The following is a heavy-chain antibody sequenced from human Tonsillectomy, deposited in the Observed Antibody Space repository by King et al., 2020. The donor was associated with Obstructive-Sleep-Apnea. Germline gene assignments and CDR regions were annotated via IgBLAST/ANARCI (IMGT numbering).Heavy chain of an antibody. CDR2: IYYIGST. D-gene: IGHD3-10*01. Sequence: QLQESGPGLVKPSETLSLTCTVSVCSISSSSYYWGWIRQPPGKGLEWIGGIYYIGSTYYNPSLQSRVSISVDTSKNQFSLKLSSVTAADTAVYYCARGKYMVRGPGNWFDPWGQGTLVTVSS. CDR1: VCSISSSSYY. J-gene: IGHJ5*02. CDR3: ARGKYMVRGPGNWFDP. V-gene: IGHV4-39*07.